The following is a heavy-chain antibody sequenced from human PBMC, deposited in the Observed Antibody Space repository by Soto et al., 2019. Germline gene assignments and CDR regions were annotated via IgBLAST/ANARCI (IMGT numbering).Heavy chain of an antibody. CDR3: ARVPAEIQGVVWGAFDI. V-gene: IGHV3-30-3*01. Sequence: QVHLVESGGGVVQPGRSLRRSCAASGVTFSSYAMHWVRQAPGTGLELVAVISYDGSNKYYAYSVKGRVTISRDNTKNTLYLAMNSLRAEDAAVYYWARVPAEIQGVVWGAFDIWGQGTMVTVSS. CDR2: ISYDGSNK. J-gene: IGHJ3*02. CDR1: GVTFSSYA. D-gene: IGHD2-15*01.